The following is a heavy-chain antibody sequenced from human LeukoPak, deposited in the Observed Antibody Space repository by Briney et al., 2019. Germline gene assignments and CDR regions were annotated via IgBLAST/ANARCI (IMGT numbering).Heavy chain of an antibody. J-gene: IGHJ6*02. V-gene: IGHV3-73*01. Sequence: GGSLRLSCAASGFTFSGSAMHWVRQASGKGLEWVGRIRSKANSYATAYAASVKGRFTISRDDSRNTAYLQMNSLKTEDTAVYYCTSPAHSGDPYGMDVWGQGTTVTVSS. CDR2: IRSKANSYAT. D-gene: IGHD1-26*01. CDR3: TSPAHSGDPYGMDV. CDR1: GFTFSGSA.